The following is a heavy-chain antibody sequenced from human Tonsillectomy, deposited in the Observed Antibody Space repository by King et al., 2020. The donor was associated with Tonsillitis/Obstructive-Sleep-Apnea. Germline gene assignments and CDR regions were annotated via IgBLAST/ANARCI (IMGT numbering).Heavy chain of an antibody. Sequence: VQLVESGGGVVQPGRSLRLSCAASGFTFSSYGMHWVRQAPGKGLEWVAVIWYDGSNKYYADSVKGRFTISRDNSKNTLYLQMNSLRAEDTAVYYFARGWDYYGSGSYNFDFDYWGQGTLVTVSS. D-gene: IGHD3-10*01. CDR1: GFTFSSYG. CDR3: ARGWDYYGSGSYNFDFDY. V-gene: IGHV3-33*01. CDR2: IWYDGSNK. J-gene: IGHJ4*02.